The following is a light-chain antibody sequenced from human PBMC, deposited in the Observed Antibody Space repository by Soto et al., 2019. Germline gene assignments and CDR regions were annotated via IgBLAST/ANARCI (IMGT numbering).Light chain of an antibody. CDR2: DAS. J-gene: IGKJ1*01. CDR3: QQYNSYPWT. CDR1: QSISSW. V-gene: IGKV1-5*01. Sequence: DIQMTQSPSTLSASVGDRVTTTCRASQSISSWLAWYQQKPGKAPKLLIYDASSLESGVPSRFSGSGSGTEFTLTISSLQPVDFATYYCQQYNSYPWTFGQGTKVDIK.